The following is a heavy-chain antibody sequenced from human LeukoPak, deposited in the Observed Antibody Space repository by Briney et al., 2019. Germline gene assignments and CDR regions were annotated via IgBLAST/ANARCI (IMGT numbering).Heavy chain of an antibody. Sequence: SETLSLTCTVSGGSISSYYWSWLRQPPGKGLEWIGYIYYSGSTNYNPSLKSRVTISVDTSKNQFSLKLSSVTAADTAVYYCARGFCSNTRCYKEMATILPDYWGQGTLVTVSS. CDR1: GGSISSYY. CDR3: ARGFCSNTRCYKEMATILPDY. D-gene: IGHD2-2*02. V-gene: IGHV4-59*01. J-gene: IGHJ4*02. CDR2: IYYSGST.